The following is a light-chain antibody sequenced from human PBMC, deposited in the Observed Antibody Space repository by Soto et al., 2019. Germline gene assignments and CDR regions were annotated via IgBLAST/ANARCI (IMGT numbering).Light chain of an antibody. CDR2: SNN. J-gene: IGLJ1*01. CDR3: AAWDDSLNGRV. Sequence: QSVLTQPPSASGTPVQRVTISCSGSSSNIGSNTVNWYKQLPGTAPKLLIYSNNQRPSGVPDRFSGSKSGTSASLAISGLQSEDEADYYCAAWDDSLNGRVFGTGTKVTVL. CDR1: SSNIGSNT. V-gene: IGLV1-44*01.